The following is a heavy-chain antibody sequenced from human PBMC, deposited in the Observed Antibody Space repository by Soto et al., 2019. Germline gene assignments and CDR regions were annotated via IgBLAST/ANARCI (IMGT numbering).Heavy chain of an antibody. CDR1: GFTFSDYY. D-gene: IGHD1-26*01. CDR3: ASLRAGMGATYVPY. V-gene: IGHV3-11*05. J-gene: IGHJ4*02. Sequence: QVQLVESGGGLVKPGGSLRLSCAASGFTFSDYYMSWIRQAPGKGLEWVSYISSSSSYTNYADSVKGRFTISRDNAKNSLYLQRNSLRAEDTAVYYCASLRAGMGATYVPYWGQGNLVTVSS. CDR2: ISSSSSYT.